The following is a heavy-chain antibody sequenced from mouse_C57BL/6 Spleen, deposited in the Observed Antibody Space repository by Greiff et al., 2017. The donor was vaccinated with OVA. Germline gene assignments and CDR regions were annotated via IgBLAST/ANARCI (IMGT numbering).Heavy chain of an antibody. J-gene: IGHJ1*03. CDR1: GYTFTSYW. CDR2: IHPNSGST. CDR3: ARWSPYFDV. Sequence: VQLQQPGAELVKPGASVKLSCKASGYTFTSYWMHWVKQRPGQGLEWIGMIHPNSGSTNYNEKFKSKATLPVDKSSRTAYMQLSSLASEDSADYYCARWSPYFDVWGTGTTVTVAS. V-gene: IGHV1-64*01.